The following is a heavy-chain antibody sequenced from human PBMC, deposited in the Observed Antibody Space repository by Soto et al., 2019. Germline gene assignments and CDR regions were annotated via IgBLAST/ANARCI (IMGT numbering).Heavy chain of an antibody. CDR2: ISSGSSTT. J-gene: IGHJ6*03. CDR1: GFSFTSYA. CDR3: AVDYYYMDV. Sequence: EVQLVESGGGLVQPGGSLRLSCAASGFSFTSYAMNWVRQAPGKGLEWVSYISSGSSTTYYAASVKGRFTISRDNAKKSLFLQMNSLRAEDTAVYYCAVDYYYMDVWGKGTTVTVSS. V-gene: IGHV3-48*01.